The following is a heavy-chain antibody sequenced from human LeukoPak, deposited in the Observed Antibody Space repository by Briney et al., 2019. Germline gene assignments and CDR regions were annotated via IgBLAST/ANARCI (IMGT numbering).Heavy chain of an antibody. CDR3: ARAPYGDYGFDY. CDR1: DYTFTSYG. Sequence: ASVKVSCKASDYTFTSYGINWVRQAPGQGLEWMGRISGDNGDTNYAQKFQGRVTMSTDTSTSTAYMELRSLRFDDTAVYYCARAPYGDYGFDYWGQGTLVTVSS. J-gene: IGHJ4*02. D-gene: IGHD4-17*01. V-gene: IGHV1-18*04. CDR2: ISGDNGDT.